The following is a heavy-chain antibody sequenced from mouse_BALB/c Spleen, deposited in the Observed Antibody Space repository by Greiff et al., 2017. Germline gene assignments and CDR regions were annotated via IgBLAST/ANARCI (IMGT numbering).Heavy chain of an antibody. CDR1: GFSLTSYG. J-gene: IGHJ4*01. V-gene: IGHV2-9*02. D-gene: IGHD1-1*01. CDR2: IRTGGST. Sequence: QVQLKESGPGLVQPSQCLSITCTVSGFSLTSYGVHWVRQPPGKGLEWLGVIRTGGSTNYNSALMSRLSISKDNSKSHVFLKMNRLQTDDTAMYYCARELLGAMDYWGQGTSVTVSS. CDR3: ARELLGAMDY.